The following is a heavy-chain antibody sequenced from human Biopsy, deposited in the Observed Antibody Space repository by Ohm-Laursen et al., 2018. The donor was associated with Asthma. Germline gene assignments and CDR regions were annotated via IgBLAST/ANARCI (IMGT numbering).Heavy chain of an antibody. CDR3: ARGGSYSSRRYYFDY. V-gene: IGHV1-69*10. CDR1: GYTFRSYG. J-gene: IGHJ4*02. D-gene: IGHD1-26*01. Sequence: GASVKVSCKASGYTFRSYGVSWVRQAPGQGLEWMGGIIPIFGIANYAQKFQGRVTITADKSTSTAYMELSSLRSEDTAVYYCARGGSYSSRRYYFDYWGQGTLVTVSS. CDR2: IIPIFGIA.